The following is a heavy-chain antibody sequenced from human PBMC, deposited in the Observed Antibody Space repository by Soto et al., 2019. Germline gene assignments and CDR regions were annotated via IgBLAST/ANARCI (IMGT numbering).Heavy chain of an antibody. CDR2: ISAGSEGA. CDR3: AREPWGHLH. Sequence: EVQLLQSGGGLVQPGGALRLSCAASGFTFSSHAMSWVRQAPGKGLEWVSSISAGSEGAYYADSVKGRFTISRANSNNQLGLQMNILRSEESGVYYCAREPWGHLHWGQGTLVTVSS. CDR1: GFTFSSHA. D-gene: IGHD3-16*01. J-gene: IGHJ4*02. V-gene: IGHV3-23*01.